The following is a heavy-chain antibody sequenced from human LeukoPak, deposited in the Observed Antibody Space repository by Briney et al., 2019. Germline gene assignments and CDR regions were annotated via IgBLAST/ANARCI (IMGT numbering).Heavy chain of an antibody. V-gene: IGHV1-69*04. Sequence: SVKVSCKASGGTFSTYAISWVRQAPGQGLEWMGRIIPILGIANYAQKFQGRVTITADKSTGTAYMELSSLRSEDTAVYYCARAPLDTAMADLDYWGQGTLVTVSS. D-gene: IGHD5-18*01. CDR1: GGTFSTYA. CDR2: IIPILGIA. J-gene: IGHJ4*02. CDR3: ARAPLDTAMADLDY.